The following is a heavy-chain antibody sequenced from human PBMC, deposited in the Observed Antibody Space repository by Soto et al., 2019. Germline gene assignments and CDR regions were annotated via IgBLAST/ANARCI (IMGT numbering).Heavy chain of an antibody. CDR3: ARDKRDLRFLEWSYYFDY. CDR1: GFTFSSYA. Sequence: QVQLVESGGGVVQPGRSLRLSCAASGFTFSSYAMHWVRQAPGKGLEWVAVISYDGSNKYYADSVKGRFTISGDNSKNTLYVQMNSLRAADTAVYDCARDKRDLRFLEWSYYFDYWGQGTLVTVSS. V-gene: IGHV3-30-3*01. CDR2: ISYDGSNK. J-gene: IGHJ4*02. D-gene: IGHD3-3*01.